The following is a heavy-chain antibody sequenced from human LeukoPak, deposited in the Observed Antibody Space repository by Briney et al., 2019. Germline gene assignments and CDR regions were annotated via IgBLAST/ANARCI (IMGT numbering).Heavy chain of an antibody. CDR1: EFPFSSYS. J-gene: IGHJ4*02. CDR2: ISGSGGST. V-gene: IGHV3-23*01. CDR3: ANLFPRITMMLVGDC. Sequence: PGGSLRVSCAASEFPFSSYSMSWVRQAPGKGLEWVSAISGSGGSTYYADSVKGRFTTSRDNSKNTLYLQMNSLRADDTAVYYCANLFPRITMMLVGDCRGQGTLVTVSS. D-gene: IGHD3-22*01.